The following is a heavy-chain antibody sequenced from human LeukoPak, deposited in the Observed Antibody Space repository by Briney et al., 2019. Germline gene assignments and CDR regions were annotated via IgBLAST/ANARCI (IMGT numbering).Heavy chain of an antibody. J-gene: IGHJ5*02. CDR3: ARDRASGYTNPNWFDP. D-gene: IGHD6-13*01. V-gene: IGHV1-18*01. CDR2: ISSSKGNT. CDR1: GYTFTSYG. Sequence: ASVKVSCKTSGYTFTSYGISWVRQALGQGLEWVGWISSSKGNTNYAQKLQGRVTMTTDTSTSTAYMELRSLRSDDTAVYYCARDRASGYTNPNWFDPWGQGSLVTVSS.